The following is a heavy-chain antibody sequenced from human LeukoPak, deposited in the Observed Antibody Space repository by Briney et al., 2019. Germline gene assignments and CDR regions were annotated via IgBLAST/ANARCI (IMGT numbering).Heavy chain of an antibody. Sequence: ETLSLTCAVYGGSFSGYYWSWIRQPPGKGLEWVSAISGSGGSTYYADSVKGRFTISRDNSKNTLYLQMNSLRAEDTAVYYCAKMAPNWLYYFDYWGQGTLVTVSS. J-gene: IGHJ4*02. D-gene: IGHD7-27*01. CDR1: GGSFSGYY. CDR3: AKMAPNWLYYFDY. CDR2: ISGSGGST. V-gene: IGHV3-23*01.